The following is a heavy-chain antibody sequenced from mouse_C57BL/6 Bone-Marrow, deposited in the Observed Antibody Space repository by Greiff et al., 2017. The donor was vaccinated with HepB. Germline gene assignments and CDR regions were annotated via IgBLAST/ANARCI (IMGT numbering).Heavy chain of an antibody. CDR2: INPSSGYT. V-gene: IGHV1-4*01. CDR3: ARKKDGNFDY. CDR1: GYTFTSYT. D-gene: IGHD2-1*01. J-gene: IGHJ2*01. Sequence: VMLVESGAELARPGASVKMSCKASGYTFTSYTMHWVKQRPGQGLEWIGYINPSSGYTKYNQKFKDKATLTADKSSSTAYMQLSSLTSEDSAVYYCARKKDGNFDYWGQGTTLTVSS.